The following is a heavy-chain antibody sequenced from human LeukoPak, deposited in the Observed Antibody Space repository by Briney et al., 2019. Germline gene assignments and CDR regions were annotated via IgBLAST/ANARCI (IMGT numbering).Heavy chain of an antibody. CDR1: GFTFSSYG. J-gene: IGHJ4*02. D-gene: IGHD3-22*01. CDR3: AKDPENEYYYDSSGPMDL. Sequence: PGGSLRLSCAASGFTFSSYGMHWVRQAPGKGLEWVAIISYDGSNKYYADSVKGRFTISRDNSKNTLYLQMNSLRAEDTAVYYCAKDPENEYYYDSSGPMDLWGQGTLVTVSS. V-gene: IGHV3-30*18. CDR2: ISYDGSNK.